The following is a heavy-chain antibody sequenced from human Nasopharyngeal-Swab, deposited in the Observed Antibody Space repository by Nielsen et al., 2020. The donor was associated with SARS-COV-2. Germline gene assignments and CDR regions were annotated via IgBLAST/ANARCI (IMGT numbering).Heavy chain of an antibody. D-gene: IGHD2-15*01. V-gene: IGHV1-46*01. CDR1: GFTFSPYF. Sequence: GESLKISCAASGFTFSPYFMHWVRQAPGQGLEWMGVITPDGGATNYAGKFRGRVTVTRDPSTSTLYLDLSSLTSKDTAVYFCASEPGGMTAPGRHFDPWGQGTLVTVSS. CDR2: ITPDGGAT. CDR3: ASEPGGMTAPGRHFDP. J-gene: IGHJ5*02.